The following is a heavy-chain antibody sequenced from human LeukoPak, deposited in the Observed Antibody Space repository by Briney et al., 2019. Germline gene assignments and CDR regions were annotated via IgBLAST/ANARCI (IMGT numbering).Heavy chain of an antibody. CDR1: GFTFSSYS. D-gene: IGHD3-9*01. CDR3: AGDNQYYDILTGYPYPSDAFDI. Sequence: TGGSLRLYCAASGFTFSSYSMNWVRQAPGKGLEWVSSISSSSSYIYYADSVKGRFTISRDNAKNSLYLQMNSLRAEDTAVYYCAGDNQYYDILTGYPYPSDAFDIWGQGTMVTVSS. V-gene: IGHV3-21*01. CDR2: ISSSSSYI. J-gene: IGHJ3*02.